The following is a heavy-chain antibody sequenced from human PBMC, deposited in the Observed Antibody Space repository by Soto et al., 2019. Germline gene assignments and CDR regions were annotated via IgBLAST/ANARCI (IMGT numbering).Heavy chain of an antibody. CDR3: AREYCSSTSCYLPNY. CDR1: GYTLTSYG. D-gene: IGHD2-2*01. Sequence: ASVKVSCKASGYTLTSYGISWVRQAPGQGLEWMGWISTYNGNTNYAQKLQGRVTMTTDTSTSTVYMELRSLRSDDTALYYCAREYCSSTSCYLPNYWGQGTLVTVSS. V-gene: IGHV1-18*01. J-gene: IGHJ4*02. CDR2: ISTYNGNT.